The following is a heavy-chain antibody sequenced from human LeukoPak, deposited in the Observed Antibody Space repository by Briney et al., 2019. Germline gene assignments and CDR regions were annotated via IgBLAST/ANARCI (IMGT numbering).Heavy chain of an antibody. J-gene: IGHJ6*03. CDR3: ARAIAVAGVGAFGYMDV. V-gene: IGHV4-30-4*08. CDR1: GGSFSDYY. CDR2: IYYSGST. D-gene: IGHD1-26*01. Sequence: SETLSLTCAVYGGSFSDYYWSWIRQPPGKGLEWIGYIYYSGSTYYNPSLKSRVTISEDTSKNQFSLKLRSVTAADTAVYYCARAIAVAGVGAFGYMDVWGKGTTVTVSS.